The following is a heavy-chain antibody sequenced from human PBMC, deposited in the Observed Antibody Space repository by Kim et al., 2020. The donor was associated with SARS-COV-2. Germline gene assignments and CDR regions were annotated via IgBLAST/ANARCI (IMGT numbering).Heavy chain of an antibody. D-gene: IGHD6-19*01. CDR3: ARESRVAVADHYGMDV. Sequence: KLQGRVTMTTDTSTSTAYMELRSLRSDDTAVYYCARESRVAVADHYGMDVWGQGTTVTVSS. V-gene: IGHV1-18*01. J-gene: IGHJ6*02.